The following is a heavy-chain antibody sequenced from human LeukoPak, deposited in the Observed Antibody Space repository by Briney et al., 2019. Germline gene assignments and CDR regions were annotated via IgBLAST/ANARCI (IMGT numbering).Heavy chain of an antibody. J-gene: IGHJ6*03. V-gene: IGHV4-34*01. D-gene: IGHD5-12*01. Sequence: PSETPSLTCAVYGGSFSGYYWSWIRQLPGKGLEWIGEINHSGSTNYNPSLKSRVTISVDTSKNQFSLKLSSVTAADTAVYYCARGTLGYSGYDRYYYYYYMDVWGKGTTVTVSS. CDR2: INHSGST. CDR1: GGSFSGYY. CDR3: ARGTLGYSGYDRYYYYYYMDV.